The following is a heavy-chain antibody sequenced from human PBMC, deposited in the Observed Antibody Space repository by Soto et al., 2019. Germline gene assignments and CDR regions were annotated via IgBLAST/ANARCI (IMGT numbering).Heavy chain of an antibody. Sequence: QVQLVESGGGVVQPGGSLRLSCVGYGFSFSSYDMQWVRQAPGKGLDWVAVMSGDGRHEGYADSVKGRFTISRDNSKNTWYLQMDILRTDDTAVYFCAGDTGFAMVARRGFDFCGHGTKVTVSS. V-gene: IGHV3-30*07. D-gene: IGHD2-8*01. CDR1: GFSFSSYD. J-gene: IGHJ3*01. CDR2: MSGDGRHE. CDR3: AGDTGFAMVARRGFDF.